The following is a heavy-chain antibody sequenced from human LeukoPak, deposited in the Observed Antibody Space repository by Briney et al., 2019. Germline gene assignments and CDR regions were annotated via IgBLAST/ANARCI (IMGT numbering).Heavy chain of an antibody. Sequence: GGSLRLSCAGSGFIVSSNYMSWVRQAAGKGLEWVSVIYGSSRTYYADSVKGRFTISRDNAKNSLYLEMSSLRGEDTALYYCARDTSPRIAAIYYDAFDIWGQGTMVTVSS. CDR1: GFIVSSNY. CDR3: ARDTSPRIAAIYYDAFDI. CDR2: IYGSSRT. V-gene: IGHV3-66*01. D-gene: IGHD6-13*01. J-gene: IGHJ3*02.